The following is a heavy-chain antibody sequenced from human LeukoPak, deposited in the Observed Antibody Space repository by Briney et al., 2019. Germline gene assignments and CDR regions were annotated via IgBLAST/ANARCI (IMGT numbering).Heavy chain of an antibody. Sequence: ASLKVSCKASGYTFTSYGISWVRQAPGQGLEWMGWISAYNGNTNYAQKLQGRVTMTTDTYTSTAYMELRSLRSDDTAVYYCARVSLLWFGELFNYYYYYYMDVWGKGTTVTVSS. CDR3: ARVSLLWFGELFNYYYYYYMDV. D-gene: IGHD3-10*01. V-gene: IGHV1-18*01. J-gene: IGHJ6*03. CDR1: GYTFTSYG. CDR2: ISAYNGNT.